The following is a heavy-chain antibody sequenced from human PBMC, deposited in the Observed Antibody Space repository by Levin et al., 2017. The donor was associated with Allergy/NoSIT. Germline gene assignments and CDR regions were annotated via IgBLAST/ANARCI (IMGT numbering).Heavy chain of an antibody. CDR2: ISYDGSNK. Sequence: RGESLKISCAASGFTFSSYGMHWVRQAPGKGLEWVAVISYDGSNKYYADSVKGRFTISRDNSKNTLYLQMNSLRAEDTAVYYCAKDRTWYSGSYHGMDVWGQGTTVTVSS. J-gene: IGHJ6*02. V-gene: IGHV3-30*18. CDR3: AKDRTWYSGSYHGMDV. D-gene: IGHD1-26*01. CDR1: GFTFSSYG.